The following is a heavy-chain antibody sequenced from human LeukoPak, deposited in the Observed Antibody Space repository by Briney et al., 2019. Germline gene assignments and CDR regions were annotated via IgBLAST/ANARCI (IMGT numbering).Heavy chain of an antibody. J-gene: IGHJ4*02. CDR1: GLSFSSFV. CDR2: IRGNGKT. D-gene: IGHD3-16*01. Sequence: GGSPRLSCAASGLSFSSFVMSWVRQGPARGLEWVSSIRGNGKTFYADSVKGRFTLSSDSSRNTVYFQLNNLRVEDTAIYYCAKASWVSSTDAVRWGQGTLVTVSS. CDR3: AKASWVSSTDAVR. V-gene: IGHV3-23*01.